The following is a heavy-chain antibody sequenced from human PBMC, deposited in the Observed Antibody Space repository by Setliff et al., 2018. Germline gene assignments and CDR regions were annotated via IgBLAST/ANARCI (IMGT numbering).Heavy chain of an antibody. CDR3: ARSYDSSASNWFDP. D-gene: IGHD3-22*01. CDR1: GGSINNYY. Sequence: SETLSLTCTVSGGSINNYYWSWVRQPPGKGLEWLGYISYSGKTNYNPSLKSRVTMSVDTSKNQFSLKVDSVTAADTAMYYCARSYDSSASNWFDPWGRGTLVTVSS. J-gene: IGHJ5*02. CDR2: ISYSGKT. V-gene: IGHV4-59*01.